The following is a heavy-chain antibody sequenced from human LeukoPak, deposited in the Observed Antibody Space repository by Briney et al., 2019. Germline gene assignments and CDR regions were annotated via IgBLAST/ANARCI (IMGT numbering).Heavy chain of an antibody. CDR3: AKDPGGYYFDY. CDR2: INSDGSST. J-gene: IGHJ4*02. D-gene: IGHD1-14*01. CDR1: GFAYSGSS. V-gene: IGHV3-74*01. Sequence: GGSLRLSCTASGFAYSGSSMHWVRQAPGKGLVWVSRINSDGSSTNYADSVKGRFTISRDNSKNTLYLQMNSLRGEDTAVYFCAKDPGGYYFDYWGQGTVVTVSS.